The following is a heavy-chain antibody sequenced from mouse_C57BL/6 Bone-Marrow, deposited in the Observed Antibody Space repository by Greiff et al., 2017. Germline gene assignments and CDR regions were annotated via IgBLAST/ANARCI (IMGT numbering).Heavy chain of an antibody. D-gene: IGHD4-1*01. J-gene: IGHJ2*01. CDR3: AKENWGTSYYFDY. Sequence: VQLKQPGAELVRPGSSVKLSCKASGYTFTSYWMHWVKQRPIQGLEWIGNIDPSDSETHYNQKFKDKATLTVDKSSSTAYMQLSSLTSEDSAVYYCAKENWGTSYYFDYWGQGTTLTVSS. V-gene: IGHV1-52*01. CDR2: IDPSDSET. CDR1: GYTFTSYW.